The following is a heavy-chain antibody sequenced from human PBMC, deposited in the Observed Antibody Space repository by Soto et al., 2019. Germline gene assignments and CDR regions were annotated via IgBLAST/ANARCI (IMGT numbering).Heavy chain of an antibody. V-gene: IGHV6-1*01. Sequence: SQTLSLTCAISGDSLSSNMAAWDWTRQSPSRGLEWLGRTYYRSKWYNDYAVTVKSRITINPDTSKNQFSLQLNSVTPEDTAVYYCARAPTPRRGSGWYVFDYWGQGTLVTVSS. CDR2: TYYRSKWYN. CDR1: GDSLSSNMAA. CDR3: ARAPTPRRGSGWYVFDY. D-gene: IGHD6-19*01. J-gene: IGHJ4*02.